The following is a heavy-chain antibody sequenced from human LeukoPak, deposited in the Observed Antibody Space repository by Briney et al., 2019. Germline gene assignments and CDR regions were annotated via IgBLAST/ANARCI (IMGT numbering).Heavy chain of an antibody. CDR3: ARDWGKKYDFWQHSIQGWFDP. CDR2: INPNSGGT. V-gene: IGHV1-2*02. D-gene: IGHD3-3*01. Sequence: ASVKVSCKASGYTFTGYYMHWVRQAPGQGLEWMGWINPNSGGTNYAQKFQGRVTMTRDTSISTAYMELSRLRSDDTAAYYCARDWGKKYDFWQHSIQGWFDPWGQGTLVTVSS. J-gene: IGHJ5*02. CDR1: GYTFTGYY.